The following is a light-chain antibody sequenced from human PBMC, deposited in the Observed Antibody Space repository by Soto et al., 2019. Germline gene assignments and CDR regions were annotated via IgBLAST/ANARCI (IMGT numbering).Light chain of an antibody. V-gene: IGKV3-15*01. CDR1: QSVGNN. CDR3: QQYGDWPLT. Sequence: EIVVTQSPATLSVSPGERATLSCRASQSVGNNFAWYQQKPGQAPRLLIFATSTRATGVPARFSGSGSGTEFTLTSSSLQDEVFAVYYCQQYGDWPLTFGGGAKVEIE. J-gene: IGKJ4*01. CDR2: ATS.